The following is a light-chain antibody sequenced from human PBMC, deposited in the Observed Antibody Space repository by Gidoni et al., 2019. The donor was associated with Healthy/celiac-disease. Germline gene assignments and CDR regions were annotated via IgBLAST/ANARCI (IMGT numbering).Light chain of an antibody. J-gene: IGKJ5*01. Sequence: IVMTQSPLSLPVTPGEPASISCRSSQSLLHSNGYNYLDWYLQKPGRSPQLLICLGSNRASGVPDRFSGSGSGTDFTLKISRVEAEDVGVYYCMQALQTPITFGQGTRLEIK. CDR2: LGS. V-gene: IGKV2-28*01. CDR3: MQALQTPIT. CDR1: QSLLHSNGYNY.